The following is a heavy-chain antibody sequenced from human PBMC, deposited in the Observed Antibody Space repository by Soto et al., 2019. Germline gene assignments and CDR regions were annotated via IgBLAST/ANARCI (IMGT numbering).Heavy chain of an antibody. J-gene: IGHJ3*02. D-gene: IGHD6-13*01. CDR3: ARDQVVSSWSPNDAFDI. CDR2: ISSSSSYI. CDR1: GFTFSSYS. V-gene: IGHV3-21*01. Sequence: SLRLSCAASGFTFSSYSMNWVRQAPGKGLEWVSSISSSSSYIYYADSVKGRFTISRDNAKNSLYLQMNSLRAEDTAVYYCARDQVVSSWSPNDAFDIWGQGTMVTVSS.